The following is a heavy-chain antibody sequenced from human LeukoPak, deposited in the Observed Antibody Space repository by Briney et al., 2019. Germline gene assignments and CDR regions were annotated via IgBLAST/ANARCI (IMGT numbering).Heavy chain of an antibody. CDR1: GFTFSSYG. D-gene: IGHD6-19*01. Sequence: PGGSLRLSCAASGFTFSSYGMHWVRQAPGKGLEWVAVISYDGSNKYYADSVKGRFTISRDNSKNTLYLQMNSLRAEDTAVYYCAKDRIAVAGTRNSRYYYYYGMDVWGQGTTVTVSS. V-gene: IGHV3-30*18. CDR3: AKDRIAVAGTRNSRYYYYYGMDV. J-gene: IGHJ6*02. CDR2: ISYDGSNK.